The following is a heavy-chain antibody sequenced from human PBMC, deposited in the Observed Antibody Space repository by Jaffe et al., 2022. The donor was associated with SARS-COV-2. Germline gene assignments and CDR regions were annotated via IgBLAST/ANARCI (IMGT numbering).Heavy chain of an antibody. Sequence: EVQLVESGGGLVQPGGSLRLSCAASGFTFSSYWMSWVRQAPGKGLEWVANIKQDGSEKYYVDSVKGRFTISRDNAKNSLYLQMNSLRAEDTAVYYCARDWGYGSGSYFDPWGQGTLVTVSS. CDR2: IKQDGSEK. CDR1: GFTFSSYW. CDR3: ARDWGYGSGSYFDP. D-gene: IGHD3-10*01. V-gene: IGHV3-7*01. J-gene: IGHJ5*02.